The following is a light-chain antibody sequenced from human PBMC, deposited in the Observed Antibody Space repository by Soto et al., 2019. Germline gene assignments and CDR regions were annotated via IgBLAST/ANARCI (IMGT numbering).Light chain of an antibody. CDR1: QSVSSS. CDR3: QQYDNLPRT. CDR2: GAS. V-gene: IGKV3-15*01. Sequence: EIVMTQSPGTLSVSPGERATLSCRASQSVSSSLAWYQQKPGQAPRLLIYGASTRATGIPARFSGSGSGTEFTLTISSLRSEDFAVYYCQQYDNLPRTFGGGTKVEIK. J-gene: IGKJ4*01.